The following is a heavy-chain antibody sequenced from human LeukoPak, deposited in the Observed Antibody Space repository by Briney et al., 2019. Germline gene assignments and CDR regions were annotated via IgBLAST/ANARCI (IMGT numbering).Heavy chain of an antibody. CDR2: IYYSGSS. D-gene: IGHD3-10*01. Sequence: SETLSLTCTVSGGALRDYYWSWIRQPPGKGLEWIGYIYYSGSSNYNPSLKSRATISVDTSNNQFSLKLSSVTAADTAVYYCARVGTYGSGSYLSWLDYWGQGTLVTVSS. V-gene: IGHV4-59*01. J-gene: IGHJ4*02. CDR1: GGALRDYY. CDR3: ARVGTYGSGSYLSWLDY.